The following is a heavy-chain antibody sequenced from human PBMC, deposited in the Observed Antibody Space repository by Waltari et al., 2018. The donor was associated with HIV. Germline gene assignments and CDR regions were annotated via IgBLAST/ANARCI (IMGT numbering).Heavy chain of an antibody. CDR2: IKSKDEGETT. V-gene: IGHV3-15*07. D-gene: IGHD1-20*01. J-gene: IGHJ4*02. CDR1: GITFNCAR. CDR3: TTDYKD. Sequence: EVHLMESGGGLVKPGGSLRVSCAVSGITFNCARMTWIRQAPGKGLEGVGRIKSKDEGETTDYGPLVKGRFTISRDNSKSTVYLQMNSLKVGDTATYFCTTDYKDWGRGTLVTVSS.